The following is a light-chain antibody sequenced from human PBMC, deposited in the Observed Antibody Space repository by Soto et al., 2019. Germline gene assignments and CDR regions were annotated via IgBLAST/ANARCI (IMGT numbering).Light chain of an antibody. CDR3: SSHTSTSTRVV. J-gene: IGLJ3*02. CDR2: EVS. Sequence: QSALTQPASVSGSPGQSITISCTGTSSDVGGYNYVSWYQQNPGKAPKLMIYEVSNRPSGISNRFSGSKSGNTASLTISGLQAEDEADYYCSSHTSTSTRVVFGGGTKLTVL. CDR1: SSDVGGYNY. V-gene: IGLV2-14*01.